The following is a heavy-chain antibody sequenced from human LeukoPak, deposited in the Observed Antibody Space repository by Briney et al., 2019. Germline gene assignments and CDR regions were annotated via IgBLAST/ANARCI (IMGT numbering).Heavy chain of an antibody. CDR2: ISSSSSYI. CDR1: GFTFSNYS. D-gene: IGHD2-2*01. J-gene: IGHJ4*02. Sequence: GGSLRLSCAASGFTFSNYSMNWVRQAPGKGLEWVSSISSSSSYIYYADSVKGRFTISRDNAKNSLYLQMNSLRAEDTAVYYCARIVVVPAAMGFDYWGQGTLVTVSS. V-gene: IGHV3-21*01. CDR3: ARIVVVPAAMGFDY.